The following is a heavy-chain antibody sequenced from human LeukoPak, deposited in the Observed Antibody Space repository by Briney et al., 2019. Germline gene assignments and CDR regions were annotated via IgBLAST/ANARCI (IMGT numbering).Heavy chain of an antibody. CDR3: ARDQGSGSRIFDY. J-gene: IGHJ4*02. CDR1: GYTFSNYY. D-gene: IGHD6-19*01. Sequence: ASVKVSCKASGYTFSNYYMHWVRQAPGQGLEWMGIINPTGGSTSYAQNFQGRVIVTRDTSTSIVYMELSSLRSEDTAVYYCARDQGSGSRIFDYWGQGTLVTVSS. V-gene: IGHV1-46*01. CDR2: INPTGGST.